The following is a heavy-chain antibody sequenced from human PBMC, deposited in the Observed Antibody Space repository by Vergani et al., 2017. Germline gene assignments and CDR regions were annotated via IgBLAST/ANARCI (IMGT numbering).Heavy chain of an antibody. CDR1: GFTFDDYA. V-gene: IGHV3-9*01. CDR2: ISWNSGSI. Sequence: EVQLVESGGGLVQPGRSLRLSCAASGFTFDDYAMHWVRQAPGKGLEWVSGISWNSGSIGYADSVKGRFTISRDNAKNSLYLQMNSLRAEDTALYYCAKALSAVALVRLFDYWGQGTLVTVSS. J-gene: IGHJ4*02. CDR3: AKALSAVALVRLFDY. D-gene: IGHD6-19*01.